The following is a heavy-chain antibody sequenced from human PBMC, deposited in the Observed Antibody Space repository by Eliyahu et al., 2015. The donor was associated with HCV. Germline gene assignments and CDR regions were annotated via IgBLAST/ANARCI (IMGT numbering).Heavy chain of an antibody. V-gene: IGHV3-33*01. Sequence: QVQLVESGGGVVQPGRSLRLSCAASGFTFSSYGMXWVRQAPGKGLEWVAVIWYDGSNKYYADSVKGRFTISRDNSKNTLYLQMNSLRAEDTAVYYCARAGGGESPFDPWGQGTLVTVSS. CDR3: ARAGGGESPFDP. J-gene: IGHJ5*02. CDR1: GFTFSSYG. D-gene: IGHD3-16*01. CDR2: IWYDGSNK.